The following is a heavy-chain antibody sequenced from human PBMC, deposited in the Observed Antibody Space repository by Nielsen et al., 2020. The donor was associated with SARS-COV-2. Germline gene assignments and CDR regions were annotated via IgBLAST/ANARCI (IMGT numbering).Heavy chain of an antibody. Sequence: SETLSLTCTVSGGSIGSYYWSWIRQPPGKGLEWIGYIYYSGSTNYNPSLKSRVTISVDTSKNQFSLKLSSVTAADTAVYYCARDDPWVDWGQGTLVTVSS. CDR1: GGSIGSYY. CDR2: IYYSGST. CDR3: ARDDPWVD. V-gene: IGHV4-59*12. D-gene: IGHD5-12*01. J-gene: IGHJ4*02.